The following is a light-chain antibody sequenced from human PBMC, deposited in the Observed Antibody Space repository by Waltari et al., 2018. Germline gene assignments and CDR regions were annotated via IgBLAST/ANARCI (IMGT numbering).Light chain of an antibody. V-gene: IGLV1-40*01. CDR2: GST. Sequence: QSVLTQPPSVSGAPGQRVTISCTGSGSNIGAGYAVHWYQQLPRAAPKLLIYGSTSRPFGVPDRFFGSTSGTSASLAITGLQAEDEADYYCQSYDTSLRVVFGGGTKLTVL. J-gene: IGLJ2*01. CDR1: GSNIGAGYA. CDR3: QSYDTSLRVV.